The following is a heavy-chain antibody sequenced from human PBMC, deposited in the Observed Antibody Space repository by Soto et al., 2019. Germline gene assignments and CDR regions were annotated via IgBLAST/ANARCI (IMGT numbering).Heavy chain of an antibody. V-gene: IGHV3-23*01. CDR2: ITSSRGST. CDR3: AKDQVGSGGITNFDY. CDR1: GFTFSSYA. D-gene: IGHD3-10*01. Sequence: LRLSCAASGFTFSSYAMSWVRQAPGKGLEWVSAITSSRGSTYYADSVKGRFTISRDNSKNTLYLQMNSLRADDTAVYYCAKDQVGSGGITNFDYWGQGTLVTVSS. J-gene: IGHJ4*02.